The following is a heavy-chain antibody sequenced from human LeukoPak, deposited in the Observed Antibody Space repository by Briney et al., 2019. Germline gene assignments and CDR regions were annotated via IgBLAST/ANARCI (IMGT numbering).Heavy chain of an antibody. Sequence: PSETLSLTCAVSNNFMRNGYYWGWIRQPPGKGLEWIGSIYHSGSTYYNPSLKSRLTISLDTSKSHFSLNLSSVTAADTAVYYCARESYQGAFDIWGQGTMVTVSS. CDR3: ARESYQGAFDI. CDR2: IYHSGST. CDR1: NNFMRNGYY. V-gene: IGHV4-38-2*01. J-gene: IGHJ3*02. D-gene: IGHD5-18*01.